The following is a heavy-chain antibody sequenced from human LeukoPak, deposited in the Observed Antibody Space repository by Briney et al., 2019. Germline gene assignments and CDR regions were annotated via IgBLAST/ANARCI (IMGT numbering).Heavy chain of an antibody. Sequence: GGSLRLSCAASGFTFSSYSMNRVRQAPGKGLEWVSSISSSSSYIYYADSVKGRFTISRDNAKNSLYLQMNSLRAEDTAVYYCARGQSGYSGYDYDYWGQGTLVTVSS. CDR1: GFTFSSYS. CDR3: ARGQSGYSGYDYDY. V-gene: IGHV3-21*01. D-gene: IGHD5-12*01. J-gene: IGHJ4*02. CDR2: ISSSSSYI.